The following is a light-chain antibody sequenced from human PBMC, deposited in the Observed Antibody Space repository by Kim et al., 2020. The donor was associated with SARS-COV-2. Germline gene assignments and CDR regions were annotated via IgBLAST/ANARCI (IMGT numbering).Light chain of an antibody. V-gene: IGKV3-15*01. Sequence: EIVMTQSPATLSVSPGDRVTLTCRASQTINSDFAWYQQQRGQPPRLLMKDASTRATGIPARCSGRGSGTEFTLTSSSLQSEDFAVYSCHQYNNWPRTFGRGTKVDIK. CDR2: DAS. CDR1: QTINSD. J-gene: IGKJ1*01. CDR3: HQYNNWPRT.